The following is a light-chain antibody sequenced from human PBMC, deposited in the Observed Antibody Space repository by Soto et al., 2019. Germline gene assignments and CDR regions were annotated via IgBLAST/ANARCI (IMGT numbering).Light chain of an antibody. Sequence: DIPMTQSPSSLSASVGDRVTITCRASQVISSWLVWYQQKPGKAPKLLIYAASTLQSGVPSRFSGSASGTEFTLTISSLQPEDFATYYCQQVKSYPRTFGGGTKVEIK. CDR3: QQVKSYPRT. CDR2: AAS. V-gene: IGKV1-12*01. CDR1: QVISSW. J-gene: IGKJ4*01.